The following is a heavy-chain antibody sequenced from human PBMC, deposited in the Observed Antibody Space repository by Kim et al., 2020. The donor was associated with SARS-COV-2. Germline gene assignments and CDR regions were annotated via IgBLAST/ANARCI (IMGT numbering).Heavy chain of an antibody. D-gene: IGHD4-17*01. V-gene: IGHV3-21*01. Sequence: GGSLRLSCAASGFTFSRYSMNWVRQAPGKGLEWVSFISSSSSYIYYADSVKGRFTISRDNAKNSLYLQMNSLRAEDTAVYYCASLATGDAFDIWVQGAMVTVSS. CDR2: ISSSSSYI. J-gene: IGHJ3*02. CDR3: ASLATGDAFDI. CDR1: GFTFSRYS.